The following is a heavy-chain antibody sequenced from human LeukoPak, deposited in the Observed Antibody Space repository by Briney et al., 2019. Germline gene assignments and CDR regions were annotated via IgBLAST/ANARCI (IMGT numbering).Heavy chain of an antibody. CDR2: ISWNSGTI. D-gene: IGHD6-13*01. Sequence: GGSLRLSCAASRFTFDDYAMHWVRQVPGKGLEWVSSISWNSGTIAYADSVKGRFTISRDNAKNSLYLQMNSLRAEDTALYYCAKGYSNRRQNYCFDYWGQGTLVTVSS. J-gene: IGHJ4*02. CDR3: AKGYSNRRQNYCFDY. CDR1: RFTFDDYA. V-gene: IGHV3-9*01.